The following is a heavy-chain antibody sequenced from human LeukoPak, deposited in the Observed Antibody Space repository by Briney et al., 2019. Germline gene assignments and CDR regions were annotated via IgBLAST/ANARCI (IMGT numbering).Heavy chain of an antibody. J-gene: IGHJ4*02. V-gene: IGHV4-59*01. CDR3: AREVNSGVLYYFDY. D-gene: IGHD2-15*01. CDR2: IYYSGST. CDR1: GGSISSYY. Sequence: SETLSLTCTVSGGSISSYYWSWLRQPPGKGLEWFGYIYYSGSTNYNPSLKSRVTISVDTSKNQFSLKLSSVTAADTAVYYCAREVNSGVLYYFDYWGQGTLVTVSS.